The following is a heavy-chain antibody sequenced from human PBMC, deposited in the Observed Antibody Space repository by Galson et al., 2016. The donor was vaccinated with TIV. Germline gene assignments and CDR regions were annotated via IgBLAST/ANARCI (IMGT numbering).Heavy chain of an antibody. V-gene: IGHV1-69*13. CDR3: ARTDTLKNYYDSSGYYPF. D-gene: IGHD3-22*01. Sequence: SVKVSCKASGGIFSGYAINWVRQAPGQGLEWMGRIISIFRTTQYAQKFQGRVTITADESMSTAYMELSSLRSDDTAVYCCARTDTLKNYYDSSGYYPFWGQGTLVTVSS. J-gene: IGHJ4*02. CDR2: IISIFRTT. CDR1: GGIFSGYA.